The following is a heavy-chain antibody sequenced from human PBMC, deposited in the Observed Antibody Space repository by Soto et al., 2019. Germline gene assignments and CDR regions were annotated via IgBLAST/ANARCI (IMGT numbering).Heavy chain of an antibody. J-gene: IGHJ4*02. Sequence: EVHLVETGGDLILPGGSLRLSCSTSVFNVSSSYMSWVRQAPGKGLELVSSIYSDGTTDYADSVKGRFTISRDNSKNTLYLQMNSLRAEDTAVYYCAKEGSGWDPFDYCGQGTLVTVSS. CDR1: VFNVSSSY. CDR2: IYSDGTT. V-gene: IGHV3-53*05. CDR3: AKEGSGWDPFDY. D-gene: IGHD6-19*01.